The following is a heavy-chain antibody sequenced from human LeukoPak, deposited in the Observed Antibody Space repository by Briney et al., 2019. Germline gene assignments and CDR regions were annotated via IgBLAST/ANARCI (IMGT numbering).Heavy chain of an antibody. J-gene: IGHJ6*02. D-gene: IGHD5-18*01. CDR3: ERHNSYGHFYYGMDV. Sequence: GGCLRLSCASSGYSVSSSYMSWVRQAPGKGLEWVSVIYSGGSTYYAASVTGRFTISRDNSNNTLYVQMNSLRDDDTVVYYCERHNSYGHFYYGMDVWGQGTTLTVSS. CDR2: IYSGGST. V-gene: IGHV3-53*01. CDR1: GYSVSSSY.